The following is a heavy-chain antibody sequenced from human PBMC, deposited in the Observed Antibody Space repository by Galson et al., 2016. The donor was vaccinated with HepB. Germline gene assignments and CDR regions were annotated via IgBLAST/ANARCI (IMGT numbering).Heavy chain of an antibody. D-gene: IGHD1-1*01. J-gene: IGHJ4*02. V-gene: IGHV4-31*03. CDR2: IYYSGST. CDR3: AIAEAESGPFNFDY. CDR1: GGSISSGGYF. Sequence: LSLTCTVSGGSISSGGYFWTWIRQHPGKGLEWIGYIYYSGSTYYNPSPKSRITISVDTSKNQFSLRLSSVTAADTAVYYCAIAEAESGPFNFDYWGQGTLVTVSS.